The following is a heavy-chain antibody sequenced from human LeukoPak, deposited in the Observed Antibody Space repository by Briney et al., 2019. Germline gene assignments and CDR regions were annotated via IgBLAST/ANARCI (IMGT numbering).Heavy chain of an antibody. D-gene: IGHD3-10*01. Sequence: SENLSLTCAVYGGSFSGYYWRWIRQPPGKRRKWIGENNHSGRTNYHPSLKSRVTISVDTSKNQFSLKLSSVTAADTAVYYCARVGWFGVGRWGQGTLVTVSS. CDR2: NNHSGRT. CDR1: GGSFSGYY. V-gene: IGHV4-34*01. J-gene: IGHJ4*02. CDR3: ARVGWFGVGR.